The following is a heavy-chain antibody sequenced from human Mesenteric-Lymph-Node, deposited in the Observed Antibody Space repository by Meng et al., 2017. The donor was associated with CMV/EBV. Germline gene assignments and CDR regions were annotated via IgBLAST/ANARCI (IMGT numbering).Heavy chain of an antibody. V-gene: IGHV3-33*01. J-gene: IGHJ4*02. CDR1: GFTFSTYG. Sequence: LSLTCAASGFTFSTYGMHWVRQAPGKGLEWVAVIWSDGSNIYYPDSVKGRFTISRDNSKNTLYLQMSSLRAEDTAIYYCAREGVYDGYAIDYWGQGTLVTVSS. CDR2: IWSDGSNI. CDR3: AREGVYDGYAIDY. D-gene: IGHD5-24*01.